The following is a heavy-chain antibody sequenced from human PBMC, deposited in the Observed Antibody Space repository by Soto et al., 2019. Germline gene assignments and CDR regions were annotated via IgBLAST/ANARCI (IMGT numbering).Heavy chain of an antibody. CDR1: GGTFSSYT. D-gene: IGHD3-10*01. J-gene: IGHJ4*02. CDR2: IIPILGIA. V-gene: IGHV1-69*02. CDR3: GREVSITLVRGVGNSGYDVVDH. Sequence: QVQLVQSGAEVKKPGSSVKVSCKASGGTFSSYTVSWVRQAPGQGLEWMGRIIPILGIANYAQKFQGRVRIPADNSQSTTEMVLRSFRSEDTAVYYWGREVSITLVRGVGNSGYDVVDHWGQGTLVTVPP.